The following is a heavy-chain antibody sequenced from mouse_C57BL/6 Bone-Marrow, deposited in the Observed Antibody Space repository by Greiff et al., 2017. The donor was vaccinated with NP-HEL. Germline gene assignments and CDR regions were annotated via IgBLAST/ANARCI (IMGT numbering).Heavy chain of an antibody. CDR2: IDPSDSYT. Sequence: QVQLQQPGAELVKPGASVKLSCKASGYTFTSYWMQLVKQRPGQGLEWIGEIDPSDSYTNYNQKFKGKATLTVDTSSSTAYMQLSSLTSEDSAVYYCARTGSLAYWGQGTLVTVSA. V-gene: IGHV1-50*01. J-gene: IGHJ3*01. CDR1: GYTFTSYW. CDR3: ARTGSLAY.